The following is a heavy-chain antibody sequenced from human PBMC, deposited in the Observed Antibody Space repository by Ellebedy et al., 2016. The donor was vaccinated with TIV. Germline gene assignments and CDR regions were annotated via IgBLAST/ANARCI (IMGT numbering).Heavy chain of an antibody. V-gene: IGHV1-18*01. D-gene: IGHD5-12*01. Sequence: ASVKVSCXASGYVFTSYDIIWVRQATGQGLEWMGWISPYSGNTDFAQKFQGRLTMTTDTSTNTAYMELRSLRSDDTAVYYCARDAGGYENALDYWGQGTRVTVSS. J-gene: IGHJ4*02. CDR1: GYVFTSYD. CDR3: ARDAGGYENALDY. CDR2: ISPYSGNT.